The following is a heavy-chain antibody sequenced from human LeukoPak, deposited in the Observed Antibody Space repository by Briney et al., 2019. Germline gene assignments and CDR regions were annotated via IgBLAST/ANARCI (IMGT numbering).Heavy chain of an antibody. CDR2: ISYDGSNK. CDR1: GFTFSSYA. Sequence: GGSLRLSCAASGFTFSSYAMHWVRQAPGKGLEWVAVISYDGSNKYYADSVKGRFTISRDNSKNTLYLQMNSLRAEDTAVYYCARIGYCSGGSCLHQTDYWGQGTLVTVSS. D-gene: IGHD2-15*01. J-gene: IGHJ4*02. CDR3: ARIGYCSGGSCLHQTDY. V-gene: IGHV3-30*04.